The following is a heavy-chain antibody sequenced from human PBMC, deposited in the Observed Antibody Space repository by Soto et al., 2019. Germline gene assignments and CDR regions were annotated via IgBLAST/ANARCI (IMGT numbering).Heavy chain of an antibody. CDR3: AKEDPQMGLTDY. D-gene: IGHD2-8*01. V-gene: IGHV3-23*01. CDR1: GFTFSSYA. J-gene: IGHJ4*02. Sequence: GGSVRLSCAASGFTFSSYAINWVRQAPGKGLEWVSGISGSGGTTYFADSVKGRFTISRDNSKNTVYLQINSLRAEDTAVYYCAKEDPQMGLTDYWGQGTLVTVSS. CDR2: ISGSGGTT.